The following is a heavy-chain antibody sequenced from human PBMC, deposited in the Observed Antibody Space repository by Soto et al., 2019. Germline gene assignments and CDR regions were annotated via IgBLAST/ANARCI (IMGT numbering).Heavy chain of an antibody. J-gene: IGHJ6*02. Sequence: ASVKVSCKASGYTFTGYYMHWVRQAPGQGLEWMGWINPNSGGTNYAQKFQGWVTMTRDTSISTAYMELSRLRSDDTAVYYCARGDSSSSLGYYYYGMDVWGQGTTVTVSS. CDR1: GYTFTGYY. CDR3: ARGDSSSSLGYYYYGMDV. CDR2: INPNSGGT. V-gene: IGHV1-2*04. D-gene: IGHD6-6*01.